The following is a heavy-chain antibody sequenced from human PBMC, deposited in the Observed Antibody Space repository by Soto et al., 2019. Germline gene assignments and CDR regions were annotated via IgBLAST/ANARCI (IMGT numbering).Heavy chain of an antibody. CDR2: IWYDGSNK. J-gene: IGHJ4*02. Sequence: GGSLRLSCAASGFTFSSYGMHWVRQAPGKGLEWVAVIWYDGSNKYYADSVKGRFTISRDNSKNTLYLQMNSLRAGDTAVYYCATGLIGWELLGNFDYWGQGTLVTVSS. V-gene: IGHV3-33*01. D-gene: IGHD1-26*01. CDR3: ATGLIGWELLGNFDY. CDR1: GFTFSSYG.